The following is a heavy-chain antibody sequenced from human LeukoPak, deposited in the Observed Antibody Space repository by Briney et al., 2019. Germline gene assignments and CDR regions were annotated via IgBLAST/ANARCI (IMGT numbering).Heavy chain of an antibody. CDR2: IDPSDSYT. D-gene: IGHD3-10*01. CDR3: AITAAGSYYFDY. J-gene: IGHJ4*02. CDR1: GYSFTSYW. V-gene: IGHV5-10-1*01. Sequence: GESLNISCKGSGYSFTSYWISWVRQMPGKGLEWMGRIDPSDSYTNYSPSFQGHVTISADKSISTAYLQWTGLKASDTAMYYCAITAAGSYYFDYWGQGTLVTVSS.